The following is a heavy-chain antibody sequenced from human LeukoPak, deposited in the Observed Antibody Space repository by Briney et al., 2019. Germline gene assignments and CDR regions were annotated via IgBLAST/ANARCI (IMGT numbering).Heavy chain of an antibody. CDR2: IYYSGTT. V-gene: IGHV4-59*08. J-gene: IGHJ5*02. CDR1: RRSFSSNY. Sequence: SSETLSLTCTVARRSFSSNYGGCARQPPGKGLEWIGYIYYSGTTKYNPSLKSRVTISVDTSKNQFSLKLSAVTGGHRGVYCYARHKGGSAWGIDPWGQGILVTVCS. D-gene: IGHD3-16*01. CDR3: ARHKGGSAWGIDP.